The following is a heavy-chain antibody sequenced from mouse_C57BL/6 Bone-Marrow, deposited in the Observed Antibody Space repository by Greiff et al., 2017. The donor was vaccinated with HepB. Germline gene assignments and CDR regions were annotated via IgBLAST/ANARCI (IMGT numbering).Heavy chain of an antibody. D-gene: IGHD1-1*02. V-gene: IGHV14-4*01. Sequence: VQLQQSGAELVKPGASVKMSCTASGFTFNDYYMNWVKQRPGQGLEWIGEIYPENGDTKYNSKFKGKATITADTSSNSAYLQLSSLTSEDTAVYLCTTSGGGSDYDALDYWGQGTTVTVSS. CDR1: GFTFNDYY. J-gene: IGHJ4*01. CDR3: TTSGGGSDYDALDY. CDR2: IYPENGDT.